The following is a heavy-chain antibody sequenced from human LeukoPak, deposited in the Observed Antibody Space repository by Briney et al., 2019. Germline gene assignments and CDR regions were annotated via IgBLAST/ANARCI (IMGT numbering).Heavy chain of an antibody. V-gene: IGHV1-46*03. CDR2: INSGGGST. CDR3: ARGTYYHDSSDLDH. J-gene: IGHJ4*02. D-gene: IGHD3-22*01. CDR1: GYTFTNYY. Sequence: ASVKVSCKASGYTFTNYYVHWVRQAPGQGLEWMGIINSGGGSTSNAQKFQGRVTMTRDTSTSTVYMELGSLRSEDTAVYYCARGTYYHDSSDLDHWGQGTLVTVSS.